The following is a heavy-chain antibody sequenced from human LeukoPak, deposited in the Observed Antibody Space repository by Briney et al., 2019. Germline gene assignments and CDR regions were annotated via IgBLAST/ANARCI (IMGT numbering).Heavy chain of an antibody. CDR2: MNPNSGNT. CDR1: GYTFTSYD. CDR3: ARVRNWPYYFDY. Sequence: ASVKVSCKASGYTFTSYDINWVRQATGQGLEWMGWMNPNSGNTGYAQKFQGRVTMTRNTSISTAYMELSSLRSEDTVVYYCARVRNWPYYFDYWGQGTLVTVSS. D-gene: IGHD1-20*01. V-gene: IGHV1-8*01. J-gene: IGHJ4*02.